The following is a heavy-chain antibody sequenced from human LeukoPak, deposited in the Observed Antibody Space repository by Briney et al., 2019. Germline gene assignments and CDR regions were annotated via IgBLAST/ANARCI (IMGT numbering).Heavy chain of an antibody. J-gene: IGHJ6*03. V-gene: IGHV3-48*03. D-gene: IGHD1-26*01. CDR3: ARLRGSYGRVSYYYYYYMDV. Sequence: GGSLRLSCAASGFTFSSYEMNWVRQAPGKGLEWVSYISSSGSTIYYADSVKGRFTISRDNAKNSLYLQMNSLRAEDTAVYYCARLRGSYGRVSYYYYYYMDVWGKGATVTISS. CDR2: ISSSGSTI. CDR1: GFTFSSYE.